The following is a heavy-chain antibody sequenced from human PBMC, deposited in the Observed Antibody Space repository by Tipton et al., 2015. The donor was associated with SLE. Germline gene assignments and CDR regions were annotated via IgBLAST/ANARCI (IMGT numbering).Heavy chain of an antibody. CDR3: GRDSSFDY. CDR2: ISANNGNT. Sequence: QLVQSGAEVKKAGASVKVSCKASGYTFISHGITWVRQAPGQGLEWMGWISANNGNTNYAQNFQARVSMTTDTSTSTAYMELRSLRSDDTAVYYCGRDSSFDYWGQGTLVTVSP. V-gene: IGHV1-18*01. D-gene: IGHD6-19*01. J-gene: IGHJ4*02. CDR1: GYTFISHG.